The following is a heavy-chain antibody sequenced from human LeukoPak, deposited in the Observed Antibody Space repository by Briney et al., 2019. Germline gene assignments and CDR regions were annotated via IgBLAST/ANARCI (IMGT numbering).Heavy chain of an antibody. CDR1: GGSISSSNW. CDR3: ARADAADAFDI. V-gene: IGHV4-4*02. J-gene: IGHJ3*02. CDR2: IYHSGST. Sequence: SSETLSLTCAVSGGSISSSNWWSWIRQPPGKGLEWIGYIYHSGSTYYNPSLKSRVTISVDRSKNQFSLKLSSVTAADTAVYYCARADAADAFDIWGQGTMVTVSS.